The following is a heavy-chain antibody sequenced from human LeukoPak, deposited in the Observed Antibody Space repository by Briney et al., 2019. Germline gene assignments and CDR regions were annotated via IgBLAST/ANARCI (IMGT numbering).Heavy chain of an antibody. D-gene: IGHD3-10*01. CDR3: ATMVRGVTPVGAFDI. CDR2: ISYDGSNK. CDR1: GFTFSSYA. V-gene: IGHV3-30-3*01. J-gene: IGHJ3*02. Sequence: GGSLRLSCAASGFTFSSYAMHWVRQAPGKGLEWVAVISYDGSNKYYADSVKGRFTISRDNPKNSLYLQMNSLRAEDTAVYYCATMVRGVTPVGAFDIWGQGTMVTVSS.